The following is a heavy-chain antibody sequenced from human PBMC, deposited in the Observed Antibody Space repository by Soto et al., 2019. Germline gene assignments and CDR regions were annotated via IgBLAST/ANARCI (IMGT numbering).Heavy chain of an antibody. CDR3: AWLNCTNGVCLDY. CDR2: IIPIFGTA. J-gene: IGHJ4*02. D-gene: IGHD2-8*01. Sequence: SVKVSCKASGGTFSSYAISWVRQAPGQGLEWMGGIIPIFGTANYAQKFQGRVTITADESTSTAYMELSSLRSEDTAVYYCAWLNCTNGVCLDYWGQGTLVTVSS. V-gene: IGHV1-69*13. CDR1: GGTFSSYA.